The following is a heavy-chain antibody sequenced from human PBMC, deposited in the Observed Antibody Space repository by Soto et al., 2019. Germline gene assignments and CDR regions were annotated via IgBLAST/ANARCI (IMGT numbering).Heavy chain of an antibody. V-gene: IGHV1-18*01. Sequence: ASVKVSCKASCYTLYRYGISWVGQAPGQGLEWMGWISAYNGNTNYAQKLQGRVTMTTDTSTSTAYMELRSLRSDDTAVYYCARASYGDYATYWGQGTLVTVSS. J-gene: IGHJ4*02. CDR2: ISAYNGNT. CDR3: ARASYGDYATY. D-gene: IGHD4-17*01. CDR1: CYTLYRYG.